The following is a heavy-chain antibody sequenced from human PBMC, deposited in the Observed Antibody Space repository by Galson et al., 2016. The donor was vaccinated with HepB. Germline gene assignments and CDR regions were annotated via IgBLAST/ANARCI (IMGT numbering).Heavy chain of an antibody. Sequence: ALVKPTQTLTLTCSVSGISVTTFEVGVGWIRQSPGTAPEWLAIIYWDDEDRYSPSLKSRLTITRDTSKNQVVLTMINMDPEDTATYYCAHRGRTRYFDTWGQGTLVTVSS. CDR3: AHRGRTRYFDT. D-gene: IGHD3/OR15-3a*01. CDR2: IYWDDED. V-gene: IGHV2-5*02. J-gene: IGHJ4*02. CDR1: GISVTTFEVG.